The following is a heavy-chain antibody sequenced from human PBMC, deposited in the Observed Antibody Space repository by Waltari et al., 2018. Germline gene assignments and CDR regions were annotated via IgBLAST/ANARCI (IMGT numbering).Heavy chain of an antibody. CDR1: GGSFSGYY. CDR2: INHSGST. D-gene: IGHD6-13*01. CDR3: ARPGIAAAGSLYWYFDL. Sequence: QVQLQQWGAGLLKPSETLSLTCAVYGGSFSGYYWSWIRQPPGKGLEWIGEINHSGSTNYNPALKSRVTISVDTSKNQFSLKLSSVTAADTAVYYCARPGIAAAGSLYWYFDLWGRGTLVTVSS. V-gene: IGHV4-34*01. J-gene: IGHJ2*01.